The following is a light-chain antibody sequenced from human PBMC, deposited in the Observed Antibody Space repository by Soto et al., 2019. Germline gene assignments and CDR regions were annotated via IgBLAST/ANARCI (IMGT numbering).Light chain of an antibody. CDR1: QSISSW. CDR2: DAS. J-gene: IGKJ1*01. Sequence: DIQMTQSPSTLSASLGDRVTITCGASQSISSWLAWYQQKPGKAPKLLIYDASSLESGVPSRFSGSGSETEFNLTISSLQPDDFATYYCQQYNSYSKTFGQGTKVDIK. CDR3: QQYNSYSKT. V-gene: IGKV1-5*01.